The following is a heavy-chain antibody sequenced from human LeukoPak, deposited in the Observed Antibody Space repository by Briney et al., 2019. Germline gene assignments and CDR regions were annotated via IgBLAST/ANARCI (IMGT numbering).Heavy chain of an antibody. CDR2: IINDGDGT. D-gene: IGHD5-18*01. J-gene: IGHJ6*03. Sequence: PGGSLRLSCAASGFTFSDYAMHWVRQAPGKGLEYVSAIINDGDGTHYANSVKGRFTISRDNSKNMLYLQMGSLRAEDMAVYYCARLMAGYSYGFSYYYYMDVWGKGTTVTVSS. CDR1: GFTFSDYA. V-gene: IGHV3-64*01. CDR3: ARLMAGYSYGFSYYYYMDV.